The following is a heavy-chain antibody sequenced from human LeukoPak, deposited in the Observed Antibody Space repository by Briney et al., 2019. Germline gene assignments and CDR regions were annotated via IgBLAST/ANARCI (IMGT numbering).Heavy chain of an antibody. D-gene: IGHD3-10*01. CDR2: IIPILGIA. Sequence: SVKVSCKASGGTFSSYAISWVRQAPGQGLEWMGRIIPILGIANYAQKFQGRVTITADKSTSTAYMELSSLRSEDTAVYYCARDPQSGFGEFFGMDVWGQGTTVTVSS. CDR1: GGTFSSYA. V-gene: IGHV1-69*04. J-gene: IGHJ6*02. CDR3: ARDPQSGFGEFFGMDV.